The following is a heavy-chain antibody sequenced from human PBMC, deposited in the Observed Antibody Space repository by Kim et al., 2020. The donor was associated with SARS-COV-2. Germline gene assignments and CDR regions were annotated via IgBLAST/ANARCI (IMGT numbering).Heavy chain of an antibody. CDR1: GFSFSSYA. D-gene: IGHD2-2*01. Sequence: GGSLRLSCAASGFSFSSYAMSWVRQAPGKGLEWVSAISGSGGNTYYADSVKGRFTISRDNSKNTLYLQMNSLRAEDTAVYYCANLPVVGYCSSTSCYVPNWGQGTLVTVSS. J-gene: IGHJ4*02. CDR3: ANLPVVGYCSSTSCYVPN. V-gene: IGHV3-23*01. CDR2: ISGSGGNT.